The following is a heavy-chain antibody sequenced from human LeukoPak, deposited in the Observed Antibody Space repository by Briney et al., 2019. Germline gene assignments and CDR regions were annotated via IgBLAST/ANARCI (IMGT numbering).Heavy chain of an antibody. CDR3: ARGGTSYGYYYYYHMDV. Sequence: ASVKVSRKASGYTFTGYYMHWVRQAPGQGLEWMGWINPNVGATNYAQNFQGRVTMTRDTSINTAYMELSRLRSDDTAVYYCARGGTSYGYYYYYHMDVWGKGTTVTVSS. CDR1: GYTFTGYY. D-gene: IGHD2-15*01. CDR2: INPNVGAT. V-gene: IGHV1-2*02. J-gene: IGHJ6*03.